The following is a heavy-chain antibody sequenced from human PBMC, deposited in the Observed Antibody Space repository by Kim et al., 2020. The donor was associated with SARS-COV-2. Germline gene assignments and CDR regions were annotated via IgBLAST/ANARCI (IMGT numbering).Heavy chain of an antibody. V-gene: IGHV3-33*01. CDR1: GFTFSSYA. CDR2: VWSDGSHK. CDR3: ARGPWDNYGWSFKFDY. Sequence: GESLKISCAASGFTFSSYAMHWVRQAPGKGLEWVAVVWSDGSHKYYADSVKGRFTISRDNSKHTLFLQLASLRADDTAVYFCARGPWDNYGWSFKFDYW. D-gene: IGHD6-19*01. J-gene: IGHJ4*01.